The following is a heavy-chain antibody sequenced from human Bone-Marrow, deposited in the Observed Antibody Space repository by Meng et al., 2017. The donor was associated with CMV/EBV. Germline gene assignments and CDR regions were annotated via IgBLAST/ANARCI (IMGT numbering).Heavy chain of an antibody. CDR1: GFTFSSYS. J-gene: IGHJ2*01. V-gene: IGHV3-7*01. D-gene: IGHD2-2*01. Sequence: GESLKISCAASGFTFSSYSMNWVRQAPGKGLEWVANIKQDGSEKYYVDSVKGRFTISRDNAKNSLYLQMNSLRAEDTAVYYCAREYYYCSSTSCPYWYFDLWGRGTLVTVSS. CDR3: AREYYYCSSTSCPYWYFDL. CDR2: IKQDGSEK.